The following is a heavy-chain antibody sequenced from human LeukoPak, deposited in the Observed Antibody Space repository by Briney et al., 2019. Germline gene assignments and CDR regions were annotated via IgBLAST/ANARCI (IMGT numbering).Heavy chain of an antibody. CDR2: MFFSGTT. J-gene: IGHJ6*03. CDR1: GVSIRTYY. V-gene: IGHV4-59*01. Sequence: SEALSLTCTVSGVSIRTYYWSWIRQSPGKTLEWIGYMFFSGTTRYNPSLNSRVTISVDTSKNQFSLKLRSVIPADTAVYYCARIMGQQRIDQYYMDGWGKGTTVTISS. CDR3: ARIMGQQRIDQYYMDG. D-gene: IGHD6-13*01.